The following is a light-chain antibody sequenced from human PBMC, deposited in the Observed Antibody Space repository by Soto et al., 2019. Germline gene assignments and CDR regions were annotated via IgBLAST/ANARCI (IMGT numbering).Light chain of an antibody. CDR2: EGT. CDR3: CAYVGASSYV. Sequence: QSVLTQPASVSGSPGQSITISCTGTNNLVSWYQQHPGKAPKVVVYEGTKRPSGVSNRFSGSNSGGTASLTISGLQAKDAASYVCCAYVGASSYVFGPGTKVTVL. V-gene: IGLV2-23*01. J-gene: IGLJ1*01. CDR1: NNL.